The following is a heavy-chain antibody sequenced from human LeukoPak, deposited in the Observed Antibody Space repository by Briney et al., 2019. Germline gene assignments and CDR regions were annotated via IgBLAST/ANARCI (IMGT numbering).Heavy chain of an antibody. CDR2: INPKSRGT. D-gene: IGHD3-22*01. J-gene: IGHJ4*02. CDR3: ARGASLTYYYDSSGFFSFDY. Sequence: ASVKVSCKASEYTFTGYYIHWVRQAPGQGLEWMGWINPKSRGTDYAQKFRGRVTMPRDKPISTVYLELNALRSDDTAVYFCARGASLTYYYDSSGFFSFDYWGQGTLVTVSS. V-gene: IGHV1-2*02. CDR1: EYTFTGYY.